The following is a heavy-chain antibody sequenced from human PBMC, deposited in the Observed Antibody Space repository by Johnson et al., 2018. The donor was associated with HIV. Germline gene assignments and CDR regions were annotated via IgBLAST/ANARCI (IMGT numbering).Heavy chain of an antibody. J-gene: IGHJ3*02. CDR1: GFTFDDYG. CDR3: ARVFYECSGFYCDSHAFDM. Sequence: VLLVESGGGVVQPGGSLRLSCTASGFTFDDYGMNWVRQVPGHGLEWVSYISSSGSTIYYADSVKGRFTISRDNAKNSLYLQMNSLRAEDTAVYYCARVFYECSGFYCDSHAFDMWGQGAMIT. D-gene: IGHD3-22*01. V-gene: IGHV3-48*04. CDR2: ISSSGSTI.